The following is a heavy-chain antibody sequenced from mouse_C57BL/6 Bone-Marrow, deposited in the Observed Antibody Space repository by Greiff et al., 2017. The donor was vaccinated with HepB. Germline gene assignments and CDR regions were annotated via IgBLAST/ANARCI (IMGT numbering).Heavy chain of an antibody. V-gene: IGHV1-39*01. D-gene: IGHD1-1*01. Sequence: ASVKISCKASGYSFTDYNMNWVKQSNGKSLEWIGVINPNYGTTSYNQKFKGKATLTVDQSSSTAYMQLNSLTSEDSAVYYCARSLRYYGSSYGYFDVWGTGTTLTVPS. J-gene: IGHJ1*03. CDR2: INPNYGTT. CDR3: ARSLRYYGSSYGYFDV. CDR1: GYSFTDYN.